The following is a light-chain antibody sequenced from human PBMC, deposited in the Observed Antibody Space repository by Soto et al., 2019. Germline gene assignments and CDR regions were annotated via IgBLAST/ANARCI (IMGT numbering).Light chain of an antibody. CDR3: QQYNNWPGT. J-gene: IGKJ1*01. Sequence: EIVMTQSPATLSLSPGERATLSCRASQSVSSNLAWYKQKPGQAPRLLIYGASTRATGIPARFSGSGSGTEFTLTISSLKSEDFAVYYCQQYNNWPGTFGQGTKVDIK. CDR1: QSVSSN. CDR2: GAS. V-gene: IGKV3-15*01.